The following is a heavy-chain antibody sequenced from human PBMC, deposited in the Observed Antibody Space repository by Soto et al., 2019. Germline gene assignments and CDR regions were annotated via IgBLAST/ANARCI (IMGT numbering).Heavy chain of an antibody. CDR2: INSDGSST. V-gene: IGHV3-74*01. J-gene: IGHJ5*02. CDR3: ARGSYSSSHVDP. CDR1: GFTFSSYW. D-gene: IGHD6-13*01. Sequence: GGSLRLSCAASGFTFSSYWMHWVRQAPGKGLVWVSRINSDGSSTSYADSVKGRFTISRDNAKNTLYLQMNSLRAEDTAVYYCARGSYSSSHVDPWGQGTLVTVSS.